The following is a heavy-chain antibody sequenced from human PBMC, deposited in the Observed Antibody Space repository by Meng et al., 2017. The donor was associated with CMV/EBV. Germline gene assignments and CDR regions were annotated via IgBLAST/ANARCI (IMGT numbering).Heavy chain of an antibody. J-gene: IGHJ4*02. Sequence: QVQLKESGPGLLKPSQTLSLTCTVSGGSISSGDYYWSWTRQPPGKGLEWIGYIYYSWSTYYNPSLKSRVTISLDTSKNQFSLKLSSVTAADTAVYYCARDNRRGGVDYWGQGTLVTVSS. CDR2: IYYSWST. V-gene: IGHV4-30-4*08. CDR1: GGSISSGDYY. CDR3: ARDNRRGGVDY. D-gene: IGHD3-3*01.